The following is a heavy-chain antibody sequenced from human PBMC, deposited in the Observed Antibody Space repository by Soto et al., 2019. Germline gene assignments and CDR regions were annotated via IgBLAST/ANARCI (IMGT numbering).Heavy chain of an antibody. D-gene: IGHD3-10*01. CDR3: AKFRGSGSHYNGLDV. V-gene: IGHV3-23*01. J-gene: IGHJ6*02. CDR1: GFTFCDYA. Sequence: GGSLRLSCAASGFTFCDYAITWVRQAPGKGLEWVSGISGSGDNTHYAGSVKGRFTISRDNSKNTLYLQMNSLRAEGTALYYCAKFRGSGSHYNGLDVWGQGTTVTVSS. CDR2: ISGSGDNT.